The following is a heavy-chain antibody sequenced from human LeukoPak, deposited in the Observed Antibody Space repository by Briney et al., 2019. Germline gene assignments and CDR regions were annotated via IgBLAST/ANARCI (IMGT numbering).Heavy chain of an antibody. CDR2: INHSGST. V-gene: IGHV4-34*01. J-gene: IGHJ3*02. Sequence: SETLSLTCAVYGGSFSGYFWSWIRQPPGKGLEWIGEINHSGSTNYNPSLKSRVTISVDTSKNQFSLKLSSVTAADTAVYYCARESTTDAFDIWGQGTMVTVSS. CDR3: ARESTTDAFDI. CDR1: GGSFSGYF. D-gene: IGHD1-7*01.